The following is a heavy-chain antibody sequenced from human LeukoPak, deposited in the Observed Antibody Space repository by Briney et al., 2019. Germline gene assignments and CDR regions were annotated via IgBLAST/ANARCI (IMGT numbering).Heavy chain of an antibody. CDR2: SYTSGST. D-gene: IGHD5-12*01. Sequence: SETLSLTCTVSVGSISSYYWSWIRQPAGQGLEWIGRSYTSGSTNYNPSLKSRVTMSVDTSKNQFSLKLSSVTAADTAVYYCARGLPVWLPDYYYYMDVWGKGTTVTVSS. V-gene: IGHV4-4*07. CDR3: ARGLPVWLPDYYYYMDV. CDR1: VGSISSYY. J-gene: IGHJ6*03.